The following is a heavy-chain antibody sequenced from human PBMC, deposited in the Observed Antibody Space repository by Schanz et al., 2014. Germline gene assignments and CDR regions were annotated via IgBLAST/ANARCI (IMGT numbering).Heavy chain of an antibody. V-gene: IGHV3-23*04. Sequence: EGQLVESGGGLVQPGGSLRLSCVVSGFNFRNYWMSWVRQAPGKGLEWVSALTGSGTTTYYADSVKGRFTISRDNSKNTLDLQMNSLRAEDTAIYYCAKDHPSSGWPAFDVWGQGTQVTVSS. CDR3: AKDHPSSGWPAFDV. CDR1: GFNFRNYW. J-gene: IGHJ4*02. CDR2: LTGSGTTT. D-gene: IGHD6-19*01.